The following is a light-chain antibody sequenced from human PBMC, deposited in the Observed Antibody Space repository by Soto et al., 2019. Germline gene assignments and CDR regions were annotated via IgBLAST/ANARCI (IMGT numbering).Light chain of an antibody. CDR3: QQYYSTPYT. J-gene: IGKJ2*01. Sequence: DIVMTQSPDSLVVSLGERATINCKSSQSVLYSSNNKNYLAWYQQKPGQPPKLLIYWASTRESGVPDRFSGSGSGTEFTLTISSLQDEDVAVYYCQQYYSTPYTFGQGTKLEIK. CDR2: WAS. CDR1: QSVLYSSNNKNY. V-gene: IGKV4-1*01.